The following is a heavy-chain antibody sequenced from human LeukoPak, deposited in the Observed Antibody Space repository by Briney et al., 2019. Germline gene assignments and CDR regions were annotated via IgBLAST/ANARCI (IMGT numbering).Heavy chain of an antibody. CDR3: ARDILTGYYRGFDP. Sequence: KPSETLSLTCTVSGGSISSYYWSWIRQPPGKGLEWIGYIYYSGSTNYNPSLKSRVTISVDTSKNQFSLKLSSVTAADTAVYYCARDILTGYYRGFDPWGQGTLVTVSS. CDR2: IYYSGST. CDR1: GGSISSYY. D-gene: IGHD3-9*01. V-gene: IGHV4-59*12. J-gene: IGHJ5*02.